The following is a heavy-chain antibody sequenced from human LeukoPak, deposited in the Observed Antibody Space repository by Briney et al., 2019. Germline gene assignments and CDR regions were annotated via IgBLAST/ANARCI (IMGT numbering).Heavy chain of an antibody. CDR1: GYTFTSYG. CDR2: ISAYNGNT. V-gene: IGHV1-18*01. D-gene: IGHD2-2*01. J-gene: IGHJ4*02. Sequence: ASVKVSCKASGYTFTSYGISWVRQAPGQGLEWMGWISAYNGNTNYAQKLQGRVTMTTDTSTSTAYMELRSLRSDDTAVYYCARVNIRGYCSSTSCYAKLVRRGYYFDYWGQGTLVTVSS. CDR3: ARVNIRGYCSSTSCYAKLVRRGYYFDY.